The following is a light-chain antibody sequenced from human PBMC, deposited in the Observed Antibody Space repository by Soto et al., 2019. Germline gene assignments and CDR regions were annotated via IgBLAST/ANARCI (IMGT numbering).Light chain of an antibody. J-gene: IGKJ1*01. V-gene: IGKV3-20*01. CDR1: QSVSSSY. CDR2: GAS. Sequence: EIVLTQSPATLSSFPGDRVTLSCRASQSVSSSYLAWYQQKPGQAPRLLIYGASSRATGIPDRFSGSGSGTDFTLTISRLEPEDFAVYYCQQYGSSPTWTFGHGTKVDI. CDR3: QQYGSSPTWT.